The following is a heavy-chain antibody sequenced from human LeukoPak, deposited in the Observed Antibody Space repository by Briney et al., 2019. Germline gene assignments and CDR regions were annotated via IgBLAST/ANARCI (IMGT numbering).Heavy chain of an antibody. CDR3: ARETPDSSGWD. Sequence: GGSLRLSCAASGFTFSSYGMHWVRQAPGKGLDWVAFIRHDGSNKYYADSVKGRFTISRDNSKNTLYLQMNSLRSEDTAVYYCARETPDSSGWDWGQGTLVTVSS. CDR2: IRHDGSNK. V-gene: IGHV3-30*02. J-gene: IGHJ4*02. CDR1: GFTFSSYG. D-gene: IGHD6-19*01.